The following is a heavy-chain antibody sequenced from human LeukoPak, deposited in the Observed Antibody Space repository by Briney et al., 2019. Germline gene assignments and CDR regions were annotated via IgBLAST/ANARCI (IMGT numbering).Heavy chain of an antibody. CDR3: ARQGEMLRGAFDI. CDR1: GGSFSGYY. CDR2: IYYSGST. J-gene: IGHJ3*02. Sequence: PSETLSLTCAVYGGSFSGYYWSWIRQPPGKGLEWIGSIYYSGSTYYNPSLKSRVTISVDTSKNQFSLKLSSVTAADTAVYYCARQGEMLRGAFDIWGQGTMVTVSS. V-gene: IGHV4-34*01. D-gene: IGHD3-16*01.